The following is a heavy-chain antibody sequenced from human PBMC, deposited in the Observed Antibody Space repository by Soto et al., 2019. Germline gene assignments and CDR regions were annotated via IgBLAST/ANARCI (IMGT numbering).Heavy chain of an antibody. D-gene: IGHD2-2*01. CDR1: GGSFSGYY. V-gene: IGHV4-34*01. Sequence: SETLSLTCAVYGGSFSGYYWSWIRQPPGKGLEWIGEINHSGSTNYNLSLKSRVTISVDTSKNQFSLKLSSVTAADTAVYYCARGFIVVVPAAHAYFDYWGQGTLVTVSS. CDR2: INHSGST. CDR3: ARGFIVVVPAAHAYFDY. J-gene: IGHJ4*02.